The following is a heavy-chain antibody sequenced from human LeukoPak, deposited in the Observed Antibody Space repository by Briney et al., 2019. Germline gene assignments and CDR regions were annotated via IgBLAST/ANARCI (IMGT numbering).Heavy chain of an antibody. CDR3: ARLSGSYYSAFDI. J-gene: IGHJ3*02. CDR2: IYPGDSDT. CDR1: GHSFTSYW. V-gene: IGHV5-51*01. D-gene: IGHD1-26*01. Sequence: GESLKISCKGSGHSFTSYWIAWVRQMPGKGPEWMGIIYPGDSDTRYSPSFQGQVTISTDKSLSTAYLQWSSLRASDTAIYYCARLSGSYYSAFDIWGQGTMVTVSS.